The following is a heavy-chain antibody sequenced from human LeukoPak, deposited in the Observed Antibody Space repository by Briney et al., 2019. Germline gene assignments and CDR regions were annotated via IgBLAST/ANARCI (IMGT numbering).Heavy chain of an antibody. CDR2: IYTGGTT. CDR1: GFTFSDYY. D-gene: IGHD4-17*01. CDR3: ARGGDYWSHYFDY. J-gene: IGHJ4*02. V-gene: IGHV3-53*01. Sequence: GGSLRLSCAASGFTFSDYYMSWIRQAPGKGLEWVSVIYTGGTTYYADSVKGRFTISRDNSKNTLDLQMNSLRVEDTAVYYCARGGDYWSHYFDYWGQETVVTVSS.